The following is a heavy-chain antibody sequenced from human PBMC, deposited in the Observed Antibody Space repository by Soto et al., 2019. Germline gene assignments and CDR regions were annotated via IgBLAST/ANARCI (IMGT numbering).Heavy chain of an antibody. CDR2: IIPILGIA. Sequence: QVQLVQSGAEVKKPGSSVKVSCKASGGTFSSYTISWVRQAPGQGLDWMGRIIPILGIANYAQKFQGRVTITAYKSTSTAYMELSSLRSEDTAVYYCARDPLNLSSLFDYWGQGTLVTVSS. CDR3: ARDPLNLSSLFDY. CDR1: GGTFSSYT. J-gene: IGHJ4*02. V-gene: IGHV1-69*08.